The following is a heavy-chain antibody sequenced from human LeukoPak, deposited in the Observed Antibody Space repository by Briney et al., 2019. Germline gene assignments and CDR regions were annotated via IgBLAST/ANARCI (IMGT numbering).Heavy chain of an antibody. V-gene: IGHV1-58*02. J-gene: IGHJ2*01. D-gene: IGHD6-13*01. Sequence: GTSVKVSCKASGFTFTSSTIQWVRQARGQRLEWIGWIVVGSGNTNYAQRLQDRVTMTTDTSTSTAYMELRSLRSDDTAVYYCARSRYAGPLGYFDLWGRGTLVTVSS. CDR2: IVVGSGNT. CDR3: ARSRYAGPLGYFDL. CDR1: GFTFTSST.